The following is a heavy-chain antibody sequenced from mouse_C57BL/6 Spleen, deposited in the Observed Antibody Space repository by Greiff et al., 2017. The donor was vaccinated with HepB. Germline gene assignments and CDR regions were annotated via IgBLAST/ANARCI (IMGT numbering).Heavy chain of an antibody. J-gene: IGHJ2*01. CDR1: GFTFSSYA. Sequence: EVHLVESGEGLVKPGGSLKLSCAASGFTFSSYAMSWVRQTPEKRLEWVAYISSGGDYIYYADTVKGRFTISRDNARNTLYLQMSSLKSEDTAMYYCTREGIYGNYFDYWGQGTTLTVSS. V-gene: IGHV5-9-1*02. D-gene: IGHD2-1*01. CDR2: ISSGGDYI. CDR3: TREGIYGNYFDY.